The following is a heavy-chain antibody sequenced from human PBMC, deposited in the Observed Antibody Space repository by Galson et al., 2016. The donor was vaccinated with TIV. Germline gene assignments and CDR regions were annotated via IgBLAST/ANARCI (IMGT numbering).Heavy chain of an antibody. V-gene: IGHV1-2*02. CDR2: INPKTGAT. J-gene: IGHJ3*01. CDR1: GYTFTGYF. CDR3: ARSDSYYKYALDV. D-gene: IGHD3-10*01. Sequence: SVKVSCKASGYTFTGYFLHRVRQAPGQGLEWMGWINPKTGATNYAQEFQGRITMTRDTSASTVYMDLNKLQSDDAAVYYCARSDSYYKYALDVWGQGTTVTVSS.